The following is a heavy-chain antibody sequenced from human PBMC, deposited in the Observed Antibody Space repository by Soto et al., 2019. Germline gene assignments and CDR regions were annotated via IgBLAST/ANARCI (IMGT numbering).Heavy chain of an antibody. CDR1: GFTFSSYS. CDR3: AREYRPYDFWSGPPDWFDP. J-gene: IGHJ5*02. Sequence: GGSLRLSCAASGFTFSSYSMNWVRQAPGKGLEWVSSISSSSSYIYYADSVKGRFTISRDNAKNSLYLQMNSLRAEDTAVYYCAREYRPYDFWSGPPDWFDPWGQGTLVTVSS. V-gene: IGHV3-21*01. CDR2: ISSSSSYI. D-gene: IGHD3-3*01.